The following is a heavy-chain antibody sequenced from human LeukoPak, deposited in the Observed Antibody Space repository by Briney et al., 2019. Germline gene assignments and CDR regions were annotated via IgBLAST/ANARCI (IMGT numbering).Heavy chain of an antibody. CDR2: IYYTGST. Sequence: SETLSLTCSVSGGSISGYHWNWIRQPPGKGLEWIGYIYYTGSTNYNPSLKSRVTISVDTSKNQFSLKLSSVTAADTAVYYCARKNAFDNWGQGTMVTVSS. V-gene: IGHV4-59*01. J-gene: IGHJ3*02. CDR3: ARKNAFDN. CDR1: GGSISGYH.